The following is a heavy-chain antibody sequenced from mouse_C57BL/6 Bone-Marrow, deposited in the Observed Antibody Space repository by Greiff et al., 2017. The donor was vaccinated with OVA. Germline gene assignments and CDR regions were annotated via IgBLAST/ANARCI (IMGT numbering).Heavy chain of an antibody. J-gene: IGHJ2*01. D-gene: IGHD3-3*01. CDR2: ISSGGSYT. Sequence: EVHLVESGGDLVKPGGSLKLSCAASGFTFSSYGMSWVSQTPDKRLEWVATISSGGSYTYYPDSVKGRFTISRDNAKNTLYLQMSSLKSEDTAMYYCARHPGPLFDYWGQGTTLTVSS. CDR1: GFTFSSYG. CDR3: ARHPGPLFDY. V-gene: IGHV5-6*01.